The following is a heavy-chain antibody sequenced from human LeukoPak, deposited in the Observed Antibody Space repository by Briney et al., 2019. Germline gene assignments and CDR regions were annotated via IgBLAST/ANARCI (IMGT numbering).Heavy chain of an antibody. V-gene: IGHV3-23*01. CDR1: GFTFSSYA. D-gene: IGHD3-22*01. J-gene: IGHJ4*02. CDR3: ASPYDSSGYYPEDYFDY. CDR2: ISGSGGST. Sequence: GGSLRLSCAASGFTFSSYAMSWVRQAPGKGLKWVSAISGSGGSTYYADSVKGRFTISRDNSKNTLYLQMNSLRAEDTAVYYCASPYDSSGYYPEDYFDYWGQGTLVTVSS.